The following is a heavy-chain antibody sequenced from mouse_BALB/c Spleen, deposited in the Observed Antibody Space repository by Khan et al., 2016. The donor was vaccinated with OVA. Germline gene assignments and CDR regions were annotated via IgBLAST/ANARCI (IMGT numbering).Heavy chain of an antibody. V-gene: IGHV1S41*01. D-gene: IGHD2-1*01. CDR1: GYTFTSYW. Sequence: DLVKPGASVKLSCKASGYTFTSYWINWITQRPGQGLEWIGRIARGSGSNQYNEIVKGKSTLPVDKPSNTVYIQLSSLSSEDSARSFCARESDYGKSSYAMDYWGQGTSVTVSS. J-gene: IGHJ4*01. CDR2: IARGSGSN. CDR3: ARESDYGKSSYAMDY.